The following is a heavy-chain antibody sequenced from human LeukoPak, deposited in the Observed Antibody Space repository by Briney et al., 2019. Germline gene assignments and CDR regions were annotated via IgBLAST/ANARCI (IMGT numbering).Heavy chain of an antibody. V-gene: IGHV1-2*04. J-gene: IGHJ6*02. D-gene: IGHD2-2*01. CDR1: GYTSTGYY. CDR2: INPNSGGT. CDR3: ARDLERIVVVPAATESYYYYYGMDV. Sequence: ASVKVSCKASGYTSTGYYMHWVRQAPGQGLEWMGWINPNSGGTNYAQKFQGWVTMTRDTSISTAYMELSRLRSDDTAVYYCARDLERIVVVPAATESYYYYYGMDVWGQGTTVTVSS.